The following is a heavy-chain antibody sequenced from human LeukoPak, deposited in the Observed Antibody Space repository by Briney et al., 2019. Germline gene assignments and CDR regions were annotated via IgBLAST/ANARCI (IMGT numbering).Heavy chain of an antibody. CDR1: GGTFSSYA. J-gene: IGHJ4*02. D-gene: IGHD3-22*01. CDR3: ARGGYYYDSSGYSHLPDY. CDR2: IIPIVGTT. Sequence: SVKVSCKASGGTFSSYAFSWVRQAPGQGLEWMGGIIPIVGTTNYAQMFQGRVTITADKSTSTAYMELSSLRSEDTAVYYCARGGYYYDSSGYSHLPDYWGQGTLVTVSA. V-gene: IGHV1-69*06.